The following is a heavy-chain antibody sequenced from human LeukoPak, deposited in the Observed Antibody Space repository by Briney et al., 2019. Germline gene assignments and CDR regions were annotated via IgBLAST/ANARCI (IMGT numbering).Heavy chain of an antibody. CDR3: ASRLRERFDS. CDR1: GYSFPNYW. J-gene: IGHJ4*02. D-gene: IGHD5-12*01. V-gene: IGHV5-51*01. Sequence: PGESLKISCKGSGYSFPNYWIGWARQMPGKGLEWLGILYPGDSDTRYSPSFQGQVTISADKSISTAYLQWSSLKASDTAMYYCASRLRERFDSWGQGTLVTVSS. CDR2: LYPGDSDT.